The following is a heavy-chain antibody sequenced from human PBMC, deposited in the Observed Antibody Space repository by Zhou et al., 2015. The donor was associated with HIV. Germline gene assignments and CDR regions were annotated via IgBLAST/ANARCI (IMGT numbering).Heavy chain of an antibody. D-gene: IGHD6-6*01. V-gene: IGHV1-69*06. CDR1: GGTFSTYS. CDR3: ARDRGGAARPAWRYFDL. J-gene: IGHJ2*01. Sequence: QLVQSGAEVKKPGSSVRVSCKASGGTFSTYSISWVRQAPGQGLEWMGGITPIIGTAKYAQKFQGRVTFTADRSTSTAYMELRRLTSEDTAMYYCARDRGGAARPAWRYFDLWGRGTLVTVSS. CDR2: ITPIIGTA.